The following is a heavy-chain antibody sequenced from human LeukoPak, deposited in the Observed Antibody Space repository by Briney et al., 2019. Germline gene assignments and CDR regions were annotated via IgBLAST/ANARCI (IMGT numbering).Heavy chain of an antibody. D-gene: IGHD2-15*01. CDR2: IIPIFGTA. V-gene: IGHV1-69*13. CDR3: ASRYCSDGRCDSSYYYYYGMDV. J-gene: IGHJ6*02. CDR1: GYTFTAYY. Sequence: SVKVSCKASGYTFTAYYMHWVRQAPGQGLEWMGGIIPIFGTANFAQKFQGGVTITADESTNTAYVELSSLRSEDTAVYYCASRYCSDGRCDSSYYYYYGMDVWGQGTTVTVSS.